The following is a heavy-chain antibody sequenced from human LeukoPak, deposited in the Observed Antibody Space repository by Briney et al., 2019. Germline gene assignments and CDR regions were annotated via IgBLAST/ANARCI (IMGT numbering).Heavy chain of an antibody. CDR2: IYSSGST. J-gene: IGHJ6*02. CDR1: GFTVSSKY. CDR3: ARDWETYGGNPYYYGMDV. D-gene: IGHD4-23*01. V-gene: IGHV3-53*01. Sequence: PGGSLRLSCAASGFTVSSKYTSWVREAPGKGLEWGSDIYSSGSTYYADSVKGRFTISRDNSKNTLYLQMNSLRAEDTAVYYCARDWETYGGNPYYYGMDVWGQGTTVTVSS.